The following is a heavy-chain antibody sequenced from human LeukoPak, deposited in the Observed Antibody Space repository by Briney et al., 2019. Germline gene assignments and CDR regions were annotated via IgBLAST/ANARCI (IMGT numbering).Heavy chain of an antibody. CDR3: ARDLGPTYCIFDS. CDR2: ISNDGSNK. Sequence: PGGSPRLSCAASEFTFSSYAMSWVRQAPGKGLEWVAFISNDGSNKFYADSVKGRFTISRDDSRNTLHVEMRSLRPEDTAVYYCARDLGPTYCIFDSWGQGILVTVSS. CDR1: EFTFSSYA. V-gene: IGHV3-30*04. D-gene: IGHD3-16*01. J-gene: IGHJ4*02.